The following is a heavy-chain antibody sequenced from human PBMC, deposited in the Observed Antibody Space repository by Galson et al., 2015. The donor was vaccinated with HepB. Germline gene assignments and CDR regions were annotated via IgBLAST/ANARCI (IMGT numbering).Heavy chain of an antibody. Sequence: SETLSLTCAVYGGSFSGYYWSWIRQSPGKGLEWIAEINHSGDTNYNPSLKTRVTISADTSKNQFSLNLDSVTAADTSVYYCARGKPGVGVSFGGASRYYYYYMDVWGNGTTVTVSS. J-gene: IGHJ6*03. D-gene: IGHD3-16*01. CDR2: INHSGDT. CDR1: GGSFSGYY. V-gene: IGHV4-34*01. CDR3: ARGKPGVGVSFGGASRYYYYYMDV.